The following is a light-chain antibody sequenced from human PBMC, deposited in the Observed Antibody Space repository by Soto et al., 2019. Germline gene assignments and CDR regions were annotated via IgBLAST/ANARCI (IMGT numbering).Light chain of an antibody. J-gene: IGLJ2*01. CDR3: CSALSNSYVV. CDR2: EGS. V-gene: IGLV2-23*01. Sequence: QSALTQPASVSGSPGQSITISCTGTSSDVGTSHLVSWYQHHPGNAPKLIIFEGSVRPSGVSTRFSGSKSDNTASLTISGLQAEDEADYSCCSALSNSYVVFGGGTKLTVL. CDR1: SSDVGTSHL.